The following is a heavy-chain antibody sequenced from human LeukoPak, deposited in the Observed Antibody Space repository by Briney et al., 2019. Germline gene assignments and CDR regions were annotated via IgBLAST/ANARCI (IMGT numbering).Heavy chain of an antibody. CDR2: FDPEDGET. CDR1: GYTLIELS. D-gene: IGHD3-22*01. J-gene: IGHJ4*02. CDR3: ATGGYDSSGLYFDY. Sequence: GASVKVSCKVSGYTLIELSMHWVRQAPGKGLEWMGGFDPEDGETIYAQKFQGRVTMTEDTPTDTAYMELSSLRSEDTAVYYCATGGYDSSGLYFDYWGQGTLVTVSS. V-gene: IGHV1-24*01.